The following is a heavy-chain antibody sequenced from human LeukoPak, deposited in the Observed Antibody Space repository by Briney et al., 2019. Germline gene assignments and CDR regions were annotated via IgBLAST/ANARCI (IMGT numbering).Heavy chain of an antibody. CDR2: ITGSGSGGST. V-gene: IGHV3-23*01. Sequence: GGSLRLSCAASGFTLSRNAMSWVRQAPGKGLEWVSVITGSGSGGSTYYADSVKGRFTISRDNSKNTLYLQMNSLRAEDTAVYYCAKDAVAPGSSGDYFDYWGQGALVTVSS. CDR3: AKDAVAPGSSGDYFDY. D-gene: IGHD3-10*01. J-gene: IGHJ4*02. CDR1: GFTLSRNA.